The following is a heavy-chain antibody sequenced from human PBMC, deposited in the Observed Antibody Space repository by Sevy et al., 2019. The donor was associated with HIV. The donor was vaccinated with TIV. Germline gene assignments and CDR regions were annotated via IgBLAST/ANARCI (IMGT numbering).Heavy chain of an antibody. J-gene: IGHJ4*02. D-gene: IGHD5-18*01. CDR3: AKKMGGGSGMAFLVDY. CDR2: ISGTGDYK. CDR1: GFTFSNFA. Sequence: GGSLRLSCAASGFTFSNFAMGWVRQAPGKGLDWISVISGTGDYKYYADSVKGRFTISRDNSKNTLSRQMNSLRAEDTAIFYCAKKMGGGSGMAFLVDYWGQGTLVTVSS. V-gene: IGHV3-23*01.